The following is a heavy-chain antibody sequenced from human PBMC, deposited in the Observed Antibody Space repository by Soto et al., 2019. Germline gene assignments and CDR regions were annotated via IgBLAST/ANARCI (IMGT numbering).Heavy chain of an antibody. CDR3: AKVSARVVTTSYGMDV. D-gene: IGHD3-3*01. Sequence: GGSLRLSCAASGFTFSSYAMSWVRQAPGKGLEWVSAISGSGGSTYYADSVKGRFTISRDNSKNTLYLQMNSLRAEDTAVYYCAKVSARVVTTSYGMDVWGQGTTVTVSS. V-gene: IGHV3-23*01. CDR1: GFTFSSYA. J-gene: IGHJ6*02. CDR2: ISGSGGST.